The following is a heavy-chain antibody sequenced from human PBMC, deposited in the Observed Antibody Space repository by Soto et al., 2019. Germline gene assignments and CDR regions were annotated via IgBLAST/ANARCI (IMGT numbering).Heavy chain of an antibody. CDR3: AKEQYSSSLDYYYYGMDV. J-gene: IGHJ6*02. V-gene: IGHV3-23*01. CDR1: GVTFSSYA. Sequence: GSLRLSCAASGVTFSSYAMSWVRQAPGKGLEWVSAISGSGGSTYYADSVKGRFTISRDNSKNTLYLQMNSLRAEDTAVYYCAKEQYSSSLDYYYYGMDVWGQGTTVTVSS. D-gene: IGHD6-6*01. CDR2: ISGSGGST.